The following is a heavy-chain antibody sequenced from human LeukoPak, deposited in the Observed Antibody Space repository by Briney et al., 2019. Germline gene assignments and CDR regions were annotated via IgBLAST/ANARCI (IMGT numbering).Heavy chain of an antibody. CDR3: ARLGPYYYHYMDV. V-gene: IGHV4-38-2*02. CDR1: GYSITRGYY. D-gene: IGHD3-16*01. Sequence: PSETLSLTCTVSGYSITRGYYWGWIRQPPGKGLEWIGSIYHSGSTYYIPSLKSRVTISVDTPKNQFSLKLSSVTAADAAVFYCARLGPYYYHYMDVWGKGTTVTVSS. J-gene: IGHJ6*03. CDR2: IYHSGST.